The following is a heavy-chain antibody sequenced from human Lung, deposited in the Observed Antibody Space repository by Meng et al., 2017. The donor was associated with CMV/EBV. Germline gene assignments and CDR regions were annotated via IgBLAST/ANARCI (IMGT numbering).Heavy chain of an antibody. CDR1: GFTFSTYD. J-gene: IGHJ4*02. Sequence: GESXKISCTASGFTFSTYDFHWVRQPTGKGLEWVSSIGTVGDTYSIGSVKGRFIISREDAKNSVYLQMNGLREGDTGMYYCARARSPTHFDYWGQGPLVTVSS. V-gene: IGHV3-13*01. CDR3: ARARSPTHFDY. CDR2: IGTVGDT.